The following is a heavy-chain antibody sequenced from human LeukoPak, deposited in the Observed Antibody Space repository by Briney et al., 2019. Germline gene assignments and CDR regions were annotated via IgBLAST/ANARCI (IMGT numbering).Heavy chain of an antibody. D-gene: IGHD5-24*01. J-gene: IGHJ4*02. CDR1: GGSISSSSYY. CDR2: IYYSGST. V-gene: IGHV4-39*07. CDR3: ARASPPMAYYFDY. Sequence: SETLSLTCTVSGGSISSSSYYWGWIRQPPGKGPEWIGSIYYSGSTNYNPSLKSRVTISVDTSKNQFSLRLSSVTAADTAVYYCARASPPMAYYFDYWGQGTLVTVSS.